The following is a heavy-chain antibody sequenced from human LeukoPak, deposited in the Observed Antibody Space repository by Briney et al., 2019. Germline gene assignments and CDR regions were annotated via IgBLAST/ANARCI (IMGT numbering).Heavy chain of an antibody. D-gene: IGHD4-17*01. CDR2: IYPGDSDT. Sequence: PGESLKISCKGSGYSFTSYWIGWVRQMPGKGLEWMGIIYPGDSDTRYSPSFQGQVTISADKSISTAYLQWSSLKASDTAMYYCARGPGARGDGDFALSWGQGTLVTVSS. V-gene: IGHV5-51*01. CDR1: GYSFTSYW. J-gene: IGHJ5*02. CDR3: ARGPGARGDGDFALS.